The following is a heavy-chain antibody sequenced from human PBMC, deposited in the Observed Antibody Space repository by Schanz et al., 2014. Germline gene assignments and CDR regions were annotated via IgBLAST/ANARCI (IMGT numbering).Heavy chain of an antibody. CDR1: GFTFSGFW. CDR2: IGTSGGT. D-gene: IGHD1-1*01. CDR3: AKIERNED. J-gene: IGHJ4*02. V-gene: IGHV3-23*01. Sequence: EVHLLESGGGLVEPGGSLRLSCAASGFTFSGFWMTWVRQAPGKGLEWVSTIGTSGGTNYAESVKGRFTISRDNSKNTLYLQMNSLRAEDTAVYFCAKIERNEDWGQGTLVTVSS.